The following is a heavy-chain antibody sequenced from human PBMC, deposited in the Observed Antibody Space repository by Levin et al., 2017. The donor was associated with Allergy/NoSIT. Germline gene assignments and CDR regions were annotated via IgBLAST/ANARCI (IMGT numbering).Heavy chain of an antibody. CDR2: ISAYNGNT. CDR1: GYTFTSYG. Sequence: NAGGSLRLSCKASGYTFTSYGISWVRQAPGQGLEWMGWISAYNGNTNYAQKLQGRVTMTTDTSTSTAYMELRSLRSDDTAVYYCARDGYSSGWYEGWFDPWGQGTLVTVSS. V-gene: IGHV1-18*01. J-gene: IGHJ5*02. D-gene: IGHD6-19*01. CDR3: ARDGYSSGWYEGWFDP.